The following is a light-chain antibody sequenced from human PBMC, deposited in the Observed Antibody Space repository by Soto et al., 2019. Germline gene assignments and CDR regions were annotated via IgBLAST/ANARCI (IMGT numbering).Light chain of an antibody. J-gene: IGKJ1*01. Sequence: DIQMTQSPSTLSASVGDRVTITCRASQSISSWLAWYQQKPGKAPKPLIYKASSLESGVPSRFSCSGSGTEFTLTISSLQPDDFATYYCQQYNSYWTCGQGTKVYIK. CDR2: KAS. V-gene: IGKV1-5*03. CDR3: QQYNSYWT. CDR1: QSISSW.